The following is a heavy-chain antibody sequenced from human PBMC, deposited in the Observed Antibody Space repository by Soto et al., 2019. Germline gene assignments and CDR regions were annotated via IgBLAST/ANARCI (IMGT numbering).Heavy chain of an antibody. D-gene: IGHD5-18*01. CDR3: ARAGDIVMGTHELGAFDI. CDR2: RWYDGTNK. Sequence: ESGGGVVRPGRSLRLSCAASGFIFSNYGMHWVRQAAGTGLEWVAVRWYDGTNKYYADTVKGRFTISRDNSKNALYLQMNSLRAEDMSVYYCARAGDIVMGTHELGAFDIWGQGTVVTVSS. CDR1: GFIFSNYG. V-gene: IGHV3-33*01. J-gene: IGHJ3*02.